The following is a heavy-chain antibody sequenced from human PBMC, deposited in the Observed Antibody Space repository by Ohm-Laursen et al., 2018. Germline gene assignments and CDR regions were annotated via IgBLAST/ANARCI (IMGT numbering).Heavy chain of an antibody. Sequence: GSLRLSCAASGFTLNSHWMHWVRQGPGEGLVWVSRITSDGTSTAYADSVRGRFTIPRDNAKNSLYLQMNSLRAEDTAVYYCARDWNASGSYWGQGTLVTVSS. D-gene: IGHD3-10*01. V-gene: IGHV3-74*01. J-gene: IGHJ4*02. CDR3: ARDWNASGSY. CDR1: GFTLNSHW. CDR2: ITSDGTST.